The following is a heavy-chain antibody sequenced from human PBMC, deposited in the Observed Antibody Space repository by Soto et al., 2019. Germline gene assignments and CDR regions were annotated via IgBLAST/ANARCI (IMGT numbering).Heavy chain of an antibody. CDR3: ARTRLLWFGELFGHYYYGMDV. D-gene: IGHD3-10*01. CDR2: IYHSGST. V-gene: IGHV4-34*01. J-gene: IGHJ6*02. Sequence: SETLSLTCTVSGDSISSYYWSWIRQPPGKGLEWFGEIYHSGSTNYNPSLKSRVTISVDTSKNQFSLKLSSVTAADTAVYYCARTRLLWFGELFGHYYYGMDVWGQGTTVTVSS. CDR1: GDSISSYY.